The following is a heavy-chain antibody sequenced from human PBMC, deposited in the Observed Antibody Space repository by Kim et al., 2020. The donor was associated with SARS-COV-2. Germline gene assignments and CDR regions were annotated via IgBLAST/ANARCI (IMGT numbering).Heavy chain of an antibody. V-gene: IGHV3-15*01. Sequence: AAPVKGRFTISRDDTKNTLYLQMNSLKTEDTAVYYCTTGVRSYGSRGVYYWGQGTLVTVSS. J-gene: IGHJ4*02. CDR3: TTGVRSYGSRGVYY. D-gene: IGHD5-18*01.